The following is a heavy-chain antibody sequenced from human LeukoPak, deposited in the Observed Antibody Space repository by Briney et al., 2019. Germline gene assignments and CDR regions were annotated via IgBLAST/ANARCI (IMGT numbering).Heavy chain of an antibody. V-gene: IGHV3-30*18. CDR2: ISYDGSNK. J-gene: IGHJ4*02. CDR3: AKDLYGDYLSPDFDY. CDR1: GFTFSSYG. Sequence: PGKSLRLSCVASGFTFSSYGMHWVRQAPGKGLEWVAVISYDGSNKYYADSVKGRFTISRDNSKNTLYLQMNSLRAEDTAVYYCAKDLYGDYLSPDFDYWGQGTLVTVSS. D-gene: IGHD4-17*01.